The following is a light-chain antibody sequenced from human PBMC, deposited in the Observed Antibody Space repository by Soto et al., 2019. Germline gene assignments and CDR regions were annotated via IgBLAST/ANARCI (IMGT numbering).Light chain of an antibody. J-gene: IGKJ4*01. Sequence: ETVLTQSPATLSLSPGDRATLSCRASRRVSSYLAWYQQKAGQAPRLLIYDASNRAAGTPARFSGSGSGTDFTLTISSLQPEDFATYYCAQHYSYPLTFGGGTKVEIK. CDR3: AQHYSYPLT. CDR1: RRVSSY. CDR2: DAS. V-gene: IGKV3-11*01.